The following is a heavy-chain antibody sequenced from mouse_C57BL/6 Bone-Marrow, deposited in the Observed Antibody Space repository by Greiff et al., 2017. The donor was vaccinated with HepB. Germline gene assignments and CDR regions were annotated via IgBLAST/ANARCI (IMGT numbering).Heavy chain of an antibody. J-gene: IGHJ1*03. CDR2: IYPRSGNT. Sequence: QVQLKQSGAELVRPGASVKLSCKASGYTFTSYGISWVKQRTGQGLEWIGEIYPRSGNTYYNEKFKGKATLTADKSSSTAYMELRSLTSEDSAVYFYSSFHDAFYGYFYVGGTGTAITVTS. CDR3: SSFHDAFYGYFYV. CDR1: GYTFTSYG. V-gene: IGHV1-81*01.